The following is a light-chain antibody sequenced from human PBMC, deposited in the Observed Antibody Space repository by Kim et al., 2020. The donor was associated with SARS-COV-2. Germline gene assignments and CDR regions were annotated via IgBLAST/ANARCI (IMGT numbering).Light chain of an antibody. Sequence: DIQLTQSPSSLSASIGDRVTITCRASQDIANSLAWYQQKPSKVPQVLIYAAATLQSGVPSRFSGSGSGTEFTLTIGSLQTEDVATYYCQKYNSAPWTFGPGTKVDIK. V-gene: IGKV1-27*01. CDR3: QKYNSAPWT. J-gene: IGKJ1*01. CDR1: QDIANS. CDR2: AAA.